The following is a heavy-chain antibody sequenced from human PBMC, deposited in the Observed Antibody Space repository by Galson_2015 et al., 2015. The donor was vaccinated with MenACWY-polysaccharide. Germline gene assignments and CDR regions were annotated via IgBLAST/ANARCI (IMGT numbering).Heavy chain of an antibody. J-gene: IGHJ4*02. CDR2: VWYDGNKK. V-gene: IGHV3-33*08. D-gene: IGHD1-26*01. CDR3: AREGGSYFVADY. Sequence: SLRLSCATFGFTFRSYGLHWVRQAPGKGLEWVATVWYDGNKKYYADSVKGRFFISRDSSKNTLDLQMNSLRAEDTAVYYCAREGGSYFVADYWGQGTLVTVSS. CDR1: GFTFRSYG.